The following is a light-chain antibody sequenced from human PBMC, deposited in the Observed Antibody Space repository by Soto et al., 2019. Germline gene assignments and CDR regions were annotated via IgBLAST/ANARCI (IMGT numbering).Light chain of an antibody. J-gene: IGKJ4*01. CDR1: QTISTY. CDR2: GTS. CDR3: PQSSITPLT. Sequence: DVQMTQSPSSLSASVGDRVVITCRASQTISTYLNWYRQKPGKAPELLIYGTSNLESGVPSRFSGSGSGIEFTLTISSLRPDYFATYFCPQSSITPLTFGGGTKVEIK. V-gene: IGKV1-39*01.